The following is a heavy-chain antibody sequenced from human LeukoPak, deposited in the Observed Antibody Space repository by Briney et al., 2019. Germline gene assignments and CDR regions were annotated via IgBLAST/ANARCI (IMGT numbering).Heavy chain of an antibody. CDR3: VKDRERGGNGPIRH. CDR2: ITWDNGST. Sequence: GGSLRLSCAASGFTFHDYNMHWVRQAPGKGLEWVSHITWDNGSTYCADSVKGRFTISRDNSKNSLYLQMNSLRTEDTALYYCVKDRERGGNGPIRHWGLGTLVTVSS. J-gene: IGHJ1*01. CDR1: GFTFHDYN. D-gene: IGHD4-23*01. V-gene: IGHV3-43*01.